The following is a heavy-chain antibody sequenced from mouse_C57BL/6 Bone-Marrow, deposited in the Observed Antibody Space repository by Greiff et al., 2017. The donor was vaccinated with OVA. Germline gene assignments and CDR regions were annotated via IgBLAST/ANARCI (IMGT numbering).Heavy chain of an antibody. Sequence: EVKLVESEGGLVQPGSSMKLSCTASGFTFSDYYMAWVRQVPEKGLEWVANINYDGSSTYYLDSLKSRFIISRDNAKNILYLQMSSLKSEDTATYYCARDHDGSSPWYFDVWGTGTTVTVSS. D-gene: IGHD1-1*01. CDR3: ARDHDGSSPWYFDV. J-gene: IGHJ1*03. CDR1: GFTFSDYY. CDR2: INYDGSST. V-gene: IGHV5-16*01.